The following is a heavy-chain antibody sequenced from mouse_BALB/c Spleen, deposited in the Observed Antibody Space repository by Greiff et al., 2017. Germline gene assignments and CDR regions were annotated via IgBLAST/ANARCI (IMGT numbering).Heavy chain of an antibody. CDR3: ARGTMITPYCFDY. V-gene: IGHV1-63*01. D-gene: IGHD2-4*01. J-gene: IGHJ2*01. CDR2: IYPGSGNT. CDR1: GYAFTNYW. Sequence: QVQLKQSGAELVRPGTSVKISCKASGYAFTNYWLGWVKQRPGHGLEWIGDIYPGSGNTYYNEKFKGKATLTADKSSSTAYMQLSSLTSEDSAVYFCARGTMITPYCFDYWGQGTTLTVSA.